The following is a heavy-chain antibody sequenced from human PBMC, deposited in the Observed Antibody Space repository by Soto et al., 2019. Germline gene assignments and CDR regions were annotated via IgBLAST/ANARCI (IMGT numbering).Heavy chain of an antibody. J-gene: IGHJ6*04. CDR2: IFNSVNT. CDR3: ARDFNGVLTDMRDPGGMDV. D-gene: IGHD1-20*01. CDR1: GAPITLYN. Sequence: QVKLQESAPELVKPSETLPLTCVVPGAPITLYNWACIRQPPGRGLEWIGYIFNSVNTKYNPSLKGRVTILMDTSKSQFSLNLSSVTAADTAVYYCARDFNGVLTDMRDPGGMDVWGRGTTVTVSS. V-gene: IGHV4-59*13.